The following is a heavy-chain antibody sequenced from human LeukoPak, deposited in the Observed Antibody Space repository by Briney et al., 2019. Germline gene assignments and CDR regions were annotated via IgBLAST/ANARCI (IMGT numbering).Heavy chain of an antibody. CDR1: GFSFSTYA. CDR3: ARDHEWAFDY. CDR2: ITDSGGNT. Sequence: GGSLRLSCTASGFSFSTYAMSWVRQAPGKGLEWVSAITDSGGNTYYAAPVKGRFTISRDNSKKTLYLQMNSLRAEDTAVYFCARDHEWAFDYWGQGTLVTVSS. V-gene: IGHV3-23*01. J-gene: IGHJ4*02. D-gene: IGHD1-26*01.